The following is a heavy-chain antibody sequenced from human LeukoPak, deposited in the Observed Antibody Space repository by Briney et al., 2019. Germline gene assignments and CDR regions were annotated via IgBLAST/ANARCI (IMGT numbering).Heavy chain of an antibody. Sequence: GGSLRLSCAASGFTFSSYEMNWVRQAPGKGLEWVSYISSSGSTIYYADSVKGRFTISRDNSKNTLYLQMNSLRAEDTAVYYCARVTWNDSLNYYYMDVWGKGTTVTVSS. CDR3: ARVTWNDSLNYYYMDV. V-gene: IGHV3-48*03. CDR2: ISSSGSTI. CDR1: GFTFSSYE. J-gene: IGHJ6*03. D-gene: IGHD1-1*01.